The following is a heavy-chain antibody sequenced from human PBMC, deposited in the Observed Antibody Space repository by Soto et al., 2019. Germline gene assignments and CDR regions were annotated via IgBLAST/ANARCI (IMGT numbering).Heavy chain of an antibody. V-gene: IGHV3-30*04. CDR3: GRAPYISGHYSGGCDV. D-gene: IGHD3-22*01. CDR1: GFTFSSYA. CDR2: VSHDGKTE. J-gene: IGHJ3*01. Sequence: QVQLVESGGGVVQPGRSLRLSCAASGFTFSSYAMHWVRQAPGKGLEWVAVVSHDGKTEYHAASVKGRFTISRDTSANILSLQMNSLRDEDTAVYYCGRAPYISGHYSGGCDVWGQGTMVTVSS.